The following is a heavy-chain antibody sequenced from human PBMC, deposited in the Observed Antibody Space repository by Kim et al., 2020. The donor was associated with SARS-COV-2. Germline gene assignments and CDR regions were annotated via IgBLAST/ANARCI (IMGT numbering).Heavy chain of an antibody. CDR1: GFTFHNYA. J-gene: IGHJ3*02. CDR3: AKDAPYSSTWYDAFDI. V-gene: IGHV3-43*02. D-gene: IGHD6-13*01. CDR2: ISGDGGGT. Sequence: GGSLRLSCAASGFTFHNYAMHWVRQAPGKGLEWVSVISGDGGGTHYADSVKGRFTISRDNSKNSLYLQMKSLRIEDTGLYYCAKDAPYSSTWYDAFDIWGQGTIVTVSS.